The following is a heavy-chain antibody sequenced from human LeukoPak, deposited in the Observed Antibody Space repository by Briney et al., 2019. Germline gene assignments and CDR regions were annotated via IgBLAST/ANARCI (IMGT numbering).Heavy chain of an antibody. CDR2: IDYSGGST. D-gene: IGHD6-13*01. V-gene: IGHV3-53*01. CDR3: AKESHREAAAGNFDY. Sequence: SGGSLRLSCAASGFTVSSNYMSWVRQAPGKGLEWVSSIDYSGGSTYYADSVKGRFTISRDNFKNTLYLQLNSLRGDDTAVYYCAKESHREAAAGNFDYWGQGTLVTVSS. CDR1: GFTVSSNY. J-gene: IGHJ4*02.